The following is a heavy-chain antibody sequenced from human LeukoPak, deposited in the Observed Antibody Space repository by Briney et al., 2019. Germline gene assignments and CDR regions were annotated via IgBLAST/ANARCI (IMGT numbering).Heavy chain of an antibody. CDR1: GGTFSSYA. Sequence: SVKVSCKASGGTFSSYAISWVRQAPGQGLEWMGRIIPILGIANYAQKFQGRVTITADKSTSTAYMELSSLRSEDTAVYYCARDSYEITMVRGVMYWGQGTLVTVSS. CDR2: IIPILGIA. CDR3: ARDSYEITMVRGVMY. D-gene: IGHD3-10*01. J-gene: IGHJ4*02. V-gene: IGHV1-69*04.